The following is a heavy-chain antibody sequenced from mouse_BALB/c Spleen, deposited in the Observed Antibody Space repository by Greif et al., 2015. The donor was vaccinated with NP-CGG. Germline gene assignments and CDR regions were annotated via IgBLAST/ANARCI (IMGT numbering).Heavy chain of an antibody. Sequence: QVQLQQSGAELMKPGASVKISCKATGYTFSSYWIEWVKQRPGHGLEWIGEILPGSGSTNYNEKFKGKATFTADTSSNTAYMQLSSLTSEDSAVYYCASPFTTATAWFAYWGQGTLVTVSA. CDR3: ASPFTTATAWFAY. J-gene: IGHJ3*01. D-gene: IGHD1-2*01. CDR1: GYTFSSYW. CDR2: ILPGSGST. V-gene: IGHV1-9*01.